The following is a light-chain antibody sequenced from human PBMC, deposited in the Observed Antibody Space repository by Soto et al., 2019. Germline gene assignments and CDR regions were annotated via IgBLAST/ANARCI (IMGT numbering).Light chain of an antibody. J-gene: IGKJ1*01. Sequence: EIVLTLSPGTLSLSPGERATLSCRASQSISSGYLAWYQQKPGQAPRLLIYGASSRATGIPDRFSGSGSETDFTLTISRLEPEDFAVYYCQRYGTSLTWTFGQGTKVDI. CDR2: GAS. V-gene: IGKV3-20*01. CDR3: QRYGTSLTWT. CDR1: QSISSGY.